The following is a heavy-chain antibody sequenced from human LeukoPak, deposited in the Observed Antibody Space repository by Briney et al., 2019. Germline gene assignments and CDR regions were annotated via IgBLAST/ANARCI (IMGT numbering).Heavy chain of an antibody. CDR1: GFTFSSYA. J-gene: IGHJ4*02. V-gene: IGHV3-23*01. Sequence: GGSLRLSCAASGFTFSSYAMRWVRQAPGKGLEWVSGLRGSGGSTYYAGSVKGRFTISRDNVQNSLYLQMNSLRAEDTAMYYCARDRGYFDNWGQGTLVTVSS. CDR3: ARDRGYFDN. CDR2: LRGSGGST.